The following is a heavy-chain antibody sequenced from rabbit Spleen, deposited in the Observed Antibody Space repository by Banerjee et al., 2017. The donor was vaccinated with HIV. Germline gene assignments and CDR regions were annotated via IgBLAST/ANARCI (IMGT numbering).Heavy chain of an antibody. J-gene: IGHJ4*01. Sequence: QEQLTETGGGLVQPGGSLKLSCKASGIDFNSNYWICWVRQAPGKGLEWIASITTGSSGNTYYASWAKGRFTISKTSSTTVTLQMTSLTAADTATYFCARDRDVGNGYNPYYFDLWGQGTLVTVS. CDR2: ITTGSSGNT. CDR1: GIDFNSNYW. V-gene: IGHV1S45*01. D-gene: IGHD7-1*01. CDR3: ARDRDVGNGYNPYYFDL.